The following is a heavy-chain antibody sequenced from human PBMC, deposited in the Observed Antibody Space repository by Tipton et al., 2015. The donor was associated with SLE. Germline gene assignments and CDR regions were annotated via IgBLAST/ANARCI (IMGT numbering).Heavy chain of an antibody. Sequence: SLRLSCTASSFTFSSYWMHWVRQVPGKGLVWVSEIDPDGSRTNYADYVEGRFTISRDNAKNTLSLQMNSLRVEDTAIYYCVRASLSSGEYQLLSAEYFQHWGQGTLVTVSS. D-gene: IGHD2-2*01. CDR2: IDPDGSRT. CDR3: VRASLSSGEYQLLSAEYFQH. J-gene: IGHJ1*01. V-gene: IGHV3-74*01. CDR1: SFTFSSYW.